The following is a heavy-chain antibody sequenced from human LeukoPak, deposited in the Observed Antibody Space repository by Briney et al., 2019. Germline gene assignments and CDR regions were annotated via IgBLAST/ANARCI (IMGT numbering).Heavy chain of an antibody. Sequence: GGSLRLSCAASGFTFRYYNMNWVRQAPGKGLEWVSSISSSSSYIYYADSVKGRFTISRDNAKNSLYLQMNSLRAEDTAVYYCAREDHYYHGMDVWGQGTTVTVSS. CDR1: GFTFRYYN. J-gene: IGHJ6*02. CDR2: ISSSSSYI. V-gene: IGHV3-21*01. CDR3: AREDHYYHGMDV.